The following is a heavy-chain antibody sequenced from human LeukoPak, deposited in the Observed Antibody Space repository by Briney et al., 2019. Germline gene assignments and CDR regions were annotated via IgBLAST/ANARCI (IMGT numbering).Heavy chain of an antibody. J-gene: IGHJ4*02. CDR1: GGTFSSYA. Sequence: SVKVSCKASGGTFSSYAISWVRQAPGQGLEWMGGIIPIFGTANYAQKFQGRVTITADESTSTAYMEPSSLRSEDTAVYYCARSVLRFLEWPFDYWGQGTLVTVSS. CDR3: ARSVLRFLEWPFDY. V-gene: IGHV1-69*13. CDR2: IIPIFGTA. D-gene: IGHD3-3*01.